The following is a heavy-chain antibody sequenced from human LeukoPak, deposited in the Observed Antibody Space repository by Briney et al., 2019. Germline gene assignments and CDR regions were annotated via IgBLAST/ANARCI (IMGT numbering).Heavy chain of an antibody. CDR1: GGSFSGYY. CDR2: INHSGST. V-gene: IGHV4-34*01. J-gene: IGHJ3*02. Sequence: KPSETLSLTCAVYGGSFSGYYWSWIRQPPGKGLEWIGEINHSGSTNYNPSLKSRVTISLDTSKNQFSLRLSSVTAADTAVYYCARETRLHSGSYSNDAFDIWGQGTMVTVSS. CDR3: ARETRLHSGSYSNDAFDI. D-gene: IGHD1-26*01.